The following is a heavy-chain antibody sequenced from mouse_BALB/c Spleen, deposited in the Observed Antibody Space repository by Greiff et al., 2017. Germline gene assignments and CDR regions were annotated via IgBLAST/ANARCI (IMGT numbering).Heavy chain of an antibody. D-gene: IGHD1-1*01. CDR3: ARSGDGSSYFDY. J-gene: IGHJ2*01. CDR2: IYPGDGDT. Sequence: VQLQQSGPELVKPGASVKISCKASGYAFSSSWMNWVKQRPGQGLEWIGRIYPGDGDTNYNGKFKGKATLTADKSSSTAYMQLSSLTSVDSAVYFCARSGDGSSYFDYWGQGTTLTVSS. CDR1: GYAFSSSW. V-gene: IGHV1-82*01.